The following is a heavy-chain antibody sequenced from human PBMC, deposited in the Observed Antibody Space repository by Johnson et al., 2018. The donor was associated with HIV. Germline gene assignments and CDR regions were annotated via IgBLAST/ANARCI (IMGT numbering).Heavy chain of an antibody. Sequence: QVQLVESGGGVVQPGGSLRLSCAGSGFTFSSYGMHWVRQAPGKGLEWVSVIYSGDNTLYADSVKGRFIVSRDNSKNTLYVQMNSLRAEDTAVYYCAGGVAVAFDIWGQGTMVTVSS. CDR3: AGGVAVAFDI. D-gene: IGHD6-19*01. CDR1: GFTFSSYG. CDR2: IYSGDNT. J-gene: IGHJ3*02. V-gene: IGHV3-NL1*01.